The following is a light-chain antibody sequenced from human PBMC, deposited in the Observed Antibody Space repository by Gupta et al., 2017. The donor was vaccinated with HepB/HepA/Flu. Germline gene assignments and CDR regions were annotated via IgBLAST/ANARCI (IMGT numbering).Light chain of an antibody. J-gene: IGKJ4*01. Sequence: DFQMTRSPSPLSASVGDRVTITCRASQSISSYLNWYQQKPGKAPKLLIYAASSLQSGVPSRFSGSGSGTDFTLTISRLQPDDFATYYCQQSDSNPLTFGGGTKVEIK. CDR2: AAS. V-gene: IGKV1-39*01. CDR3: QQSDSNPLT. CDR1: QSISSY.